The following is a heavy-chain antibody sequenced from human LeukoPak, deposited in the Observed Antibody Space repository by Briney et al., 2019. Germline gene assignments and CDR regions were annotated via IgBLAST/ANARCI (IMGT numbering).Heavy chain of an antibody. J-gene: IGHJ4*02. Sequence: GGSLRLSCAASGFTFSTYGLHWVRQAPGKGLEWVAFIRYDGSNKYYADSVKGRSTISRDNSKNTLYLQMNSLRTGDTAVYYCAKGLDGGNSVFDYWGQGTLVTVSS. V-gene: IGHV3-30*02. CDR1: GFTFSTYG. CDR2: IRYDGSNK. D-gene: IGHD4-23*01. CDR3: AKGLDGGNSVFDY.